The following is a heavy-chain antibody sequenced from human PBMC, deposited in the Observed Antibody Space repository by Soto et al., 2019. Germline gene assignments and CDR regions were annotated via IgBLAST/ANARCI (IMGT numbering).Heavy chain of an antibody. J-gene: IGHJ4*02. CDR3: ARASDSSGWSLDFDY. D-gene: IGHD6-19*01. V-gene: IGHV3-30-3*01. Sequence: QVQLVESGGGVVQPGRSLRLSCAASGFTFSSYAMHWVRQAPGKGLEWVAVISYDGSNKYYADSVKGRFTISRDNSKNTLYLQMNSLRAEDTAVYYCARASDSSGWSLDFDYWGQGTLVTVSS. CDR1: GFTFSSYA. CDR2: ISYDGSNK.